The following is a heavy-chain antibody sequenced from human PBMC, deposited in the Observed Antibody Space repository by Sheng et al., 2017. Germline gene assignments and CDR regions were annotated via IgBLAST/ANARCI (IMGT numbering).Heavy chain of an antibody. D-gene: IGHD3-22*01. CDR2: ISSSSSFI. V-gene: IGHV3-21*01. Sequence: EVQLVESGGGLVKPGGSLRLSCAASGFTLRGYSMNWVRQAPGKGLEWVSSISSSSSFIYYADSVKGRFTISRDNAKNSLYLQMNRLRAEDTAVYYCATDSRVAYWGQGTLLTVSS. CDR1: GFTLRGYS. J-gene: IGHJ4*02. CDR3: ATDSRVAY.